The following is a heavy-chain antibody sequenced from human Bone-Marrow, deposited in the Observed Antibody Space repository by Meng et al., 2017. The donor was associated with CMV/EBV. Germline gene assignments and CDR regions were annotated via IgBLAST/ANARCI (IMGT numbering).Heavy chain of an antibody. Sequence: SVKVSCKASGYTFTSYGISWVRQAPGQGLEWMGRIIPILGLADYAQKFHGRVTITADKSTSTAYMELSSLRSEDTAVYYCARSGGEYYYHGMDDWGQGTTVTVSS. CDR1: GYTFTSYG. V-gene: IGHV1-69*04. CDR2: IIPILGLA. D-gene: IGHD1-26*01. CDR3: ARSGGEYYYHGMDD. J-gene: IGHJ6*02.